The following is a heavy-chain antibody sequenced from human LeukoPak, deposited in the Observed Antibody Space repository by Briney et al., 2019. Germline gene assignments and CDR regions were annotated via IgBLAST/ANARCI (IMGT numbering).Heavy chain of an antibody. Sequence: PRGSLRLSCAASGFTFSTYSMDWVRQAPGKGLEWVSSISSGSSYIYYADSVKGRFTISRDNAKNSLYLQMNSLRAEDTAVYHCARREVGATLGDWGQGTLVTVSS. CDR1: GFTFSTYS. V-gene: IGHV3-21*01. J-gene: IGHJ4*02. CDR2: ISSGSSYI. CDR3: ARREVGATLGD. D-gene: IGHD1-26*01.